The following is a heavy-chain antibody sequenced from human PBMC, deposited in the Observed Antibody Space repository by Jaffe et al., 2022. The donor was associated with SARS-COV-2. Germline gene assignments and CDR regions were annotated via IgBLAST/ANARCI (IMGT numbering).Heavy chain of an antibody. CDR3: ARSGGYYYYFYYMDV. Sequence: EVQLVESGGGLVKPGGSLRLSCAASGFTFSGYSMNWVRQAPGKGLEWVSSISSSSNHISYGDSVKGRFTASRDNAKNSLYLQLSSLRAEDTAVYYCARSGGYYYYFYYMDVWGKGTTVTVSS. D-gene: IGHD3-10*01. CDR1: GFTFSGYS. CDR2: ISSSSNHI. J-gene: IGHJ6*03. V-gene: IGHV3-21*01.